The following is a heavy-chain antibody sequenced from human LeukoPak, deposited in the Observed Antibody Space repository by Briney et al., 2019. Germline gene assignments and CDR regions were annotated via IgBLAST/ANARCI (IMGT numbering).Heavy chain of an antibody. CDR3: AKDLGYSSSRYFDY. Sequence: GGSLRLSCAASGFTFSSYAMSWVRQAPGKGLEWVSAISGSGGSTYYADSVKGRFTISRDNSKSTLYLQMNSLRAEDTAVYYCAKDLGYSSSRYFDYWGQGTLVTVSS. CDR2: ISGSGGST. J-gene: IGHJ4*02. CDR1: GFTFSSYA. D-gene: IGHD6-13*01. V-gene: IGHV3-23*01.